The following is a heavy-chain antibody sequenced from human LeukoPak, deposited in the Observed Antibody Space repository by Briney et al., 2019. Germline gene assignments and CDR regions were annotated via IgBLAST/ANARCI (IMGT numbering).Heavy chain of an antibody. Sequence: GESLKISCAASGFTVSSNYMSWVRQAPGKGLEWVSVIYSGGSTYYADSVKGRFTISRDNSKNTLYLQMNSLRAEDTAVYYCARQVGSGWRQNFDYWGQGTLVTVSS. J-gene: IGHJ4*02. CDR2: IYSGGST. CDR3: ARQVGSGWRQNFDY. D-gene: IGHD6-19*01. V-gene: IGHV3-53*01. CDR1: GFTVSSNY.